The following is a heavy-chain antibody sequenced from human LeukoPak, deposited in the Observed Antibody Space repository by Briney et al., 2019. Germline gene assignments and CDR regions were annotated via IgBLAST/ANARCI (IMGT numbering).Heavy chain of an antibody. Sequence: GGSLRLSCAASGITFSSYTMNWVRQAPGKGLEWVSSISSSSSYIYYADSVKGRFTISRDNAKNSLYLQMNSLRAGDTAVYYCARAAYSSTWYSRYFDLWGRGTLVTVSS. J-gene: IGHJ2*01. CDR2: ISSSSSYI. CDR3: ARAAYSSTWYSRYFDL. V-gene: IGHV3-21*01. CDR1: GITFSSYT. D-gene: IGHD6-13*01.